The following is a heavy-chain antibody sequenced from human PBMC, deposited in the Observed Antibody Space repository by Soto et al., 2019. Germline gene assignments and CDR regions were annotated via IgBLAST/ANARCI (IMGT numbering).Heavy chain of an antibody. CDR1: GFTFSSYS. CDR2: ISSSSSYI. J-gene: IGHJ4*02. D-gene: IGHD6-6*01. V-gene: IGHV3-21*01. Sequence: GGSLSLSCAASGFTFSSYSMNWVRQAPGKGLEWVSSISSSSSYIYYADSVKGRFTISRDNAKNSLYLQMNSLRAEDTAVYYCARGGPGSSSAGYYFDYWGQGTLVTVSS. CDR3: ARGGPGSSSAGYYFDY.